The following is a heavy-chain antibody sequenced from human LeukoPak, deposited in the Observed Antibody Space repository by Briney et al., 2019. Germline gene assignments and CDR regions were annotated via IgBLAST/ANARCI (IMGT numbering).Heavy chain of an antibody. CDR1: GFSFSSHY. D-gene: IGHD3-10*01. CDR3: ARVVPPYDNGHGPLGS. Sequence: GGSLRLSCAASGFSFSSHYLSWVRQAPGKGLQWVSVISNGNTAYYGDSLRSRCTVSRDNSRNVLFLQMDNLRAEDTAVYFCARVVPPYDNGHGPLGSWGRGTLVTVSS. V-gene: IGHV3-53*01. CDR2: ISNGNTA. J-gene: IGHJ5*02.